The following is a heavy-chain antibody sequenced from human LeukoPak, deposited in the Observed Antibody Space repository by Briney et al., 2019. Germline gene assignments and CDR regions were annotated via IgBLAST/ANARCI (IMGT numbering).Heavy chain of an antibody. CDR2: IYHSGST. J-gene: IGHJ4*02. CDR1: GYSISSGYY. CDR3: AGVLRFLEWLPAFDY. D-gene: IGHD3-3*01. V-gene: IGHV4-38-2*01. Sequence: SETLSLTCAVSGYSISSGYYWGWIRQPPGEGLEWIGSIYHSGSTYYNPSLKSRVTISVDTSKNQFSLKLSSVTAADTAVYYCAGVLRFLEWLPAFDYWGQGTLVTVSS.